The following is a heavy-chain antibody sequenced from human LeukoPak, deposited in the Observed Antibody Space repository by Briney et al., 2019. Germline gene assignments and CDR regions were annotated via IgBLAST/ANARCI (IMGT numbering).Heavy chain of an antibody. V-gene: IGHV4-34*01. Sequence: PSETLSLTCAVYGGSFSGYYWSWIRQPPGKGLEWIGEINHSGSTNYNPSLKSRVTISVDTSKNQFSLKLSSVTAADTAVYYCARCTSTSCYNFDYWGQGSLVTVSS. CDR2: INHSGST. J-gene: IGHJ4*02. D-gene: IGHD2-2*02. CDR1: GGSFSGYY. CDR3: ARCTSTSCYNFDY.